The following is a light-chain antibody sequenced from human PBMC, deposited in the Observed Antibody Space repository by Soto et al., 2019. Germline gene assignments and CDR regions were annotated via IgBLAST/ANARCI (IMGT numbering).Light chain of an antibody. CDR1: SSDVGGYNY. CDR3: SSYTSSSTHYV. J-gene: IGLJ1*01. Sequence: QSALTQPASVSGSPGQSITISCTGTSSDVGGYNYVSWYQQHPGKAPKLMIYDDSNRPSGVSNRFSGSKSGNTASLTISGLQAEDEADYYCSSYTSSSTHYVFGTGTKLTVL. CDR2: DDS. V-gene: IGLV2-14*01.